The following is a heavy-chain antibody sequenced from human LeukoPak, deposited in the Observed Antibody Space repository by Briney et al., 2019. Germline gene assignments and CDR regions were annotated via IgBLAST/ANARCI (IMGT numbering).Heavy chain of an antibody. J-gene: IGHJ4*02. Sequence: GASVKVSCKASGGSFSSYAISWVRQAPGQGLEWMGGIIPIFGTANYAQKFQGRVTITADESTSTAYMELSSLRSEDTAVYYCARGSGSSYRVYFDYWGQGTLVTVSS. CDR3: ARGSGSSYRVYFDY. V-gene: IGHV1-69*13. CDR1: GGSFSSYA. CDR2: IIPIFGTA. D-gene: IGHD3-10*01.